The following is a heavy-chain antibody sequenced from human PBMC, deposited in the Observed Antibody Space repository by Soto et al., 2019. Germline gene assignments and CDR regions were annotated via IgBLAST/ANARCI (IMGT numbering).Heavy chain of an antibody. J-gene: IGHJ4*02. CDR1: GFTFSNAW. CDR3: TTDSTWAVTRPEIDY. V-gene: IGHV3-15*01. D-gene: IGHD4-17*01. CDR2: IKSKTDGGTT. Sequence: GGSLRLSCAASGFTFSNAWMSWVRQAPGKGLEWVGRIKSKTDGGTTDYAAPVKGRFTISRDDSKNTLYLQMNSLKTEDTAVYYCTTDSTWAVTRPEIDYWGQGTLVTVSS.